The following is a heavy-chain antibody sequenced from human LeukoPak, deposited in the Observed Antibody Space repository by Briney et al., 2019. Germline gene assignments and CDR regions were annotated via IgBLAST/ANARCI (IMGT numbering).Heavy chain of an antibody. CDR3: SEGYFEPFDH. Sequence: PSETLSLTCLVSGASVSSSHWNWIRQFPGKGLEWIGCLSYTGKTDYNPSLTGRVTISLGTSKNQVSLKLRSVTAADTAVYYCSEGYFEPFDHWGQGLLVTVSS. V-gene: IGHV4-59*02. D-gene: IGHD2/OR15-2a*01. J-gene: IGHJ4*02. CDR1: GASVSSSH. CDR2: LSYTGKT.